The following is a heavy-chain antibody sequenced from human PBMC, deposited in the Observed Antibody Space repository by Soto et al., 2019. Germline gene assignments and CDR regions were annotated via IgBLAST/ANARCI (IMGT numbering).Heavy chain of an antibody. CDR1: GGSISSSSYY. V-gene: IGHV4-39*01. Sequence: SETLSLTCTVSGGSISSSSYYWGWIRQPPGKGLEWIGSIYYSGSTYYNPSLKSRVTISVDTSKNQFSLKLSSVTAAGTAGYYCARVSKWLRSKFTYLDYWGQGTLVTVSS. CDR3: ARVSKWLRSKFTYLDY. D-gene: IGHD5-12*01. CDR2: IYYSGST. J-gene: IGHJ4*02.